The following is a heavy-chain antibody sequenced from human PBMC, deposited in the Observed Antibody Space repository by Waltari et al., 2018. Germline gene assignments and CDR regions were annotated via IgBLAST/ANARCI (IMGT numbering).Heavy chain of an antibody. Sequence: EVQLVESGGGLVQPGGSLRISCAASGFTFTSHCMSWVRQAAGKGLEWVANINEDGNAKYYVDSVKGRFAVSRDNAQNSLYLQMESLTAEDTAVYYCTRRFPNFYYYGMDVWGQGTAVTVSS. D-gene: IGHD3-3*01. CDR1: GFTFTSHC. CDR2: INEDGNAK. V-gene: IGHV3-7*03. J-gene: IGHJ6*02. CDR3: TRRFPNFYYYGMDV.